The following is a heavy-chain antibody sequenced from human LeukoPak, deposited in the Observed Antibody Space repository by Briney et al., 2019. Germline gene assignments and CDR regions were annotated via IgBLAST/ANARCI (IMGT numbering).Heavy chain of an antibody. CDR3: ARVRSSGWSYFDY. Sequence: GGSLRLSCAASGFTFSSYWMHCVRQAPGKGLVWVSRIDSDGSSTSYADSAKGRFTISRDNAKNTEYLQMNSLRAEDTAVYYCARVRSSGWSYFDYWGQGTLVTVSS. J-gene: IGHJ4*02. V-gene: IGHV3-74*01. D-gene: IGHD6-19*01. CDR2: IDSDGSST. CDR1: GFTFSSYW.